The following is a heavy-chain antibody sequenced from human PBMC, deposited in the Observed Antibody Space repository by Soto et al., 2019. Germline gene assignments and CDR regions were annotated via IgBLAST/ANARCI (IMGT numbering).Heavy chain of an antibody. CDR1: GFTFSSYS. J-gene: IGHJ4*02. V-gene: IGHV3-48*02. CDR3: ARAPSTHSSGWYWNY. D-gene: IGHD6-19*01. Sequence: PGGSLRLSCAASGFTFSSYSMNWVRQAPGKGLEWVSYISSSSSTIYYADSVKGRFTISRDNAKNSLYLQMNSLRDEDTAVYYCARAPSTHSSGWYWNYWGQGTLVTVSS. CDR2: ISSSSSTI.